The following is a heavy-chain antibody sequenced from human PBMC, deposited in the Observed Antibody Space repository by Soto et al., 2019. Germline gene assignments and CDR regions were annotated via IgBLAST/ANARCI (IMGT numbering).Heavy chain of an antibody. Sequence: PGGSLRLSCAASGFTFSNYWMNWIRQAPGKGLEWLASIKQDGSDKHYVDSVRGRFTISRDNAENSLLLQMNSLRAEDTAVYYCATGNNWATEYWGQGTLVTVSS. CDR1: GFTFSNYW. CDR2: IKQDGSDK. CDR3: ATGNNWATEY. V-gene: IGHV3-7*01. J-gene: IGHJ4*02. D-gene: IGHD1-1*01.